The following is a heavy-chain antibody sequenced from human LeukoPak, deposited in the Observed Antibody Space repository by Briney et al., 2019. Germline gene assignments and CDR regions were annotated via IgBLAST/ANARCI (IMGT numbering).Heavy chain of an antibody. V-gene: IGHV4-59*08. J-gene: IGHJ4*02. CDR1: GDSISNYF. D-gene: IGHD3-22*01. Sequence: PSETLSLTCTVSGDSISNYFWSWIRQPPGKELEYIGYIYYGGSTNYNPSLKSRVTISADTSKNQLSLKLNSVTAADTAVYYCARHVPYDSSDYTLTYWGQGTLVTVSS. CDR2: IYYGGST. CDR3: ARHVPYDSSDYTLTY.